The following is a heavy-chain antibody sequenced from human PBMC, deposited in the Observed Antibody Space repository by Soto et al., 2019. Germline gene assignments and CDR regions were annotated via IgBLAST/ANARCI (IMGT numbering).Heavy chain of an antibody. J-gene: IGHJ6*03. CDR3: AGMVRGFVVKPYYMDV. D-gene: IGHD3-10*01. CDR1: GGSISSSSYY. Sequence: SETLSLTCTVSGGSISSSSYYWGWIRQPPGKGLEWIGSIYYSGSTYYNPSLKSRVTISVDRSKNQFSLKLSSVTAADTAVYYCAGMVRGFVVKPYYMDVWGKGTTVTVSS. CDR2: IYYSGST. V-gene: IGHV4-39*01.